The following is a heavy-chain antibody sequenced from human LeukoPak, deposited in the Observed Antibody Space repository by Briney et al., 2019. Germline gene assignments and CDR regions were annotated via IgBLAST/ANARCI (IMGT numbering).Heavy chain of an antibody. J-gene: IGHJ4*02. CDR2: ISGSGGST. CDR3: AKALRLGELSSPEDY. CDR1: GFTFSSYA. D-gene: IGHD3-16*02. Sequence: GGSLRLSCAASGFTFSSYAMSWVRQAPGKGLEWVSAISGSGGSTYYADSVKGRFTISRDNSKNTLYLQMNSLRAEDTAVYYCAKALRLGELSSPEDYWGQGTLVTVSS. V-gene: IGHV3-23*01.